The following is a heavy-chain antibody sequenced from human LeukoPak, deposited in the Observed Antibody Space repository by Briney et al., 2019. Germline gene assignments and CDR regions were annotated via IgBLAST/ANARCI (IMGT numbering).Heavy chain of an antibody. CDR2: IGGRDGGT. V-gene: IGHV3-23*01. D-gene: IGHD3-9*01. CDR1: GFIFSNYA. Sequence: PGGSLRLSRAASGFIFSNYAMSWVRQAPGKGLEWVSAIGGRDGGTYYADSVKGRFTASRDDPKNTLYLQMNTLRVEDTAVYYCAKWGDYDILTGYYDSDYWGHGTLVTVSS. CDR3: AKWGDYDILTGYYDSDY. J-gene: IGHJ4*01.